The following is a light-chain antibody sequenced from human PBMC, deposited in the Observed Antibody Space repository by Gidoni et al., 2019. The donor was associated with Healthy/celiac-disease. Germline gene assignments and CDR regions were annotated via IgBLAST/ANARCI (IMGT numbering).Light chain of an antibody. J-gene: IGLJ2*01. CDR2: SNN. CDR3: AAWDDSLNGVV. Sequence: QSVLTQPPSASGTPGQRVTISCSGISSNIGSNTVNWYQQLPGTAPKLLIYSNNQRPPGVPDRFSGSKSGTSASLAISGLQSEDEADYYCAAWDDSLNGVVFGGGTKLTVL. CDR1: SSNIGSNT. V-gene: IGLV1-44*01.